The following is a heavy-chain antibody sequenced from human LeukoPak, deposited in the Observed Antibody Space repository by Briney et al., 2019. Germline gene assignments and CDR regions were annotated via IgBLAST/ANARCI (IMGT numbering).Heavy chain of an antibody. CDR1: GFTVSSNY. V-gene: IGHV3-33*08. CDR3: ARDRYCSGGSCYYAFDI. J-gene: IGHJ3*02. CDR2: IWYDGSNK. Sequence: QPGGSLRLSCAASGFTVSSNYMSWVRQAPGKGLEWVAVIWYDGSNKYYADSVKGRFTISRDNSKNTLYLQMNSLRAEDTAVYYCARDRYCSGGSCYYAFDIWGQGTMVTVSS. D-gene: IGHD2-15*01.